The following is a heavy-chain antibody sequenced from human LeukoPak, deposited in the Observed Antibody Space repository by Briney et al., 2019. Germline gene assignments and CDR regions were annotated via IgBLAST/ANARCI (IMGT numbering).Heavy chain of an antibody. D-gene: IGHD3-22*01. CDR3: ATLGEYYDSSGYYYN. V-gene: IGHV4-4*02. Sequence: SGTLSLTCAVSGDSISSDIWWNWVRQPPGKGLEWIGEINHSGSTNYNPSLKSRVTISVDTSKNQFSLKLTSVTAADTAVYYCATLGEYYDSSGYYYNWGQGTPVTVSS. J-gene: IGHJ4*02. CDR1: GDSISSDIW. CDR2: INHSGST.